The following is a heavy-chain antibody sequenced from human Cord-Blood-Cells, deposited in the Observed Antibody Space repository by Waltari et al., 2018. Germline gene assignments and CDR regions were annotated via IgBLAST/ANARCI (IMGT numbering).Heavy chain of an antibody. Sequence: QVQLVQSGAEVKKPGSSVKVSCKASGGTFSSYAISWVRQAPGQGLEWMGGIIPIFGTANYAQKFQGRVTITADESTSTAYMELSSLRSEDTAVYYCASDRSGYSGYDDALDIWGQGTMVTVSS. J-gene: IGHJ3*02. CDR1: GGTFSSYA. V-gene: IGHV1-69*01. D-gene: IGHD5-12*01. CDR3: ASDRSGYSGYDDALDI. CDR2: IIPIFGTA.